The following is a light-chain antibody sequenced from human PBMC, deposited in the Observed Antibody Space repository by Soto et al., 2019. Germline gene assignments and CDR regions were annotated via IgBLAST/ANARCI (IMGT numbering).Light chain of an antibody. Sequence: AIQLTQSPSSLSASVGDRVTITCRASQGISSALAWYQQKPGKAPKLLIYDASSLESGVPSRFSGSGSGTDFPLTISSLQTEDFATYYCQQFNSYSSFTFGPGTKVDIK. J-gene: IGKJ3*01. CDR1: QGISSA. CDR3: QQFNSYSSFT. CDR2: DAS. V-gene: IGKV1-13*02.